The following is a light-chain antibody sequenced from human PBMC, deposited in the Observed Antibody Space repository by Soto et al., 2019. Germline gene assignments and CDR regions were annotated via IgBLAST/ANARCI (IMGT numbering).Light chain of an antibody. Sequence: EIVLTQSPGTLSLSPGERATLSCRASQSVSSSYLAWYQQKPGQAPRLLMYGSSTRATGLPARFSGSGFGTDFTLTITRLEPEDFAVYYCQQYGDSPQTFGPGTKVDIK. CDR1: QSVSSSY. CDR2: GSS. CDR3: QQYGDSPQT. V-gene: IGKV3-20*01. J-gene: IGKJ1*01.